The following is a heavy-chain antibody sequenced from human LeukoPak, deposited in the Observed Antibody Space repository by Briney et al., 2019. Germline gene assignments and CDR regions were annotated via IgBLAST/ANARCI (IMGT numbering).Heavy chain of an antibody. D-gene: IGHD2-21*01. Sequence: SETLSLTCAVYGGSFSGYYWSWIRQPPGKGLEWIGEINHSGSTNYNPSLKSRVTISVDTSKNQFSLKLSSVTAADAAVYYCARVKSVVDYWGQGTLVTVSP. V-gene: IGHV4-34*01. CDR3: ARVKSVVDY. CDR1: GGSFSGYY. J-gene: IGHJ4*02. CDR2: INHSGST.